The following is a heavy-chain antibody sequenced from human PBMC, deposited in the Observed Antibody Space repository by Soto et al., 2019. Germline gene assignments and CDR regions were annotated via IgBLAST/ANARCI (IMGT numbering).Heavy chain of an antibody. CDR3: ARDSRRSIFGVVMIYYYYGMDV. Sequence: GASVKVSCKXSGYTFTSYYMHWVRQAPGQGLEWMGIINPSGGSTSYAQKFQGRVTMTRDTSTSTVYMELSSLRSEDTAVYYCARDSRRSIFGVVMIYYYYGMDVWGQGTTVTVSS. CDR1: GYTFTSYY. J-gene: IGHJ6*02. V-gene: IGHV1-46*01. D-gene: IGHD3-3*01. CDR2: INPSGGST.